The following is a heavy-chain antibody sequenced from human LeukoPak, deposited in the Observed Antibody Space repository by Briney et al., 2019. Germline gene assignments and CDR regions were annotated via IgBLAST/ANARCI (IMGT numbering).Heavy chain of an antibody. D-gene: IGHD2-2*01. V-gene: IGHV1-69*13. J-gene: IGHJ5*02. CDR1: GGTFSSYA. CDR3: ARDECSSTSCRPYSWFDP. Sequence: SVKVSCKASGGTFSSYAISWVRQAPGQGLEWMGGIIPIFGTANYAQKFQGRVTITADESTSTAYMELSSLRSEDTAVYYCARDECSSTSCRPYSWFDPWGQGTLVTVSS. CDR2: IIPIFGTA.